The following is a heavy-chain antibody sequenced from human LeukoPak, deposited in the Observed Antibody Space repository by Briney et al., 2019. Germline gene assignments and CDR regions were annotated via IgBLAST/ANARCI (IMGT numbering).Heavy chain of an antibody. D-gene: IGHD2-8*01. CDR2: ISSSSSYI. V-gene: IGHV3-21*01. CDR3: ARGTLISAAAFDI. CDR1: GFTFSRYS. Sequence: PGGSLRLSCAASGFTFSRYSMNWVRQAPGRGLEWVSSISSSSSYIYYADSVKGRFTISRDNAKNSPYLQMNSLRAEDTAVYYCARGTLISAAAFDIWGQGTMVTVSS. J-gene: IGHJ3*02.